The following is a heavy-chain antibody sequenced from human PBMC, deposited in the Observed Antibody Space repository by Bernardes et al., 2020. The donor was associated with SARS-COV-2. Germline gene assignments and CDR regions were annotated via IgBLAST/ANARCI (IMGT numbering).Heavy chain of an antibody. Sequence: GGSLRLSCAASGFTFSSYGMHWVRQAPGKGLEWVAVIWYDGNNKYSADSVKGRFTISRDNSKNTLYLQMNSLRAEDTAVYYCARDTLYNGYHNGYYYYGMDVWGQGTTVTVSS. J-gene: IGHJ6*02. D-gene: IGHD5-12*01. CDR2: IWYDGNNK. CDR1: GFTFSSYG. CDR3: ARDTLYNGYHNGYYYYGMDV. V-gene: IGHV3-33*01.